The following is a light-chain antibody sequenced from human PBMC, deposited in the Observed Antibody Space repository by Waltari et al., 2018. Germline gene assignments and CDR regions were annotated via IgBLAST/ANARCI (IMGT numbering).Light chain of an antibody. J-gene: IGKJ1*01. CDR3: QQRSKWPWA. CDR1: QSVSSS. Sequence: DIVLTQSPATLSLSPGERATLSCRASQSVSSSLAWYQHKPGQAPRLLIYDASISVTGIPARFSGSGSGTDFTLTISSLEPEDFAVYYCQQRSKWPWAFGQGTKVEIK. CDR2: DAS. V-gene: IGKV3-11*01.